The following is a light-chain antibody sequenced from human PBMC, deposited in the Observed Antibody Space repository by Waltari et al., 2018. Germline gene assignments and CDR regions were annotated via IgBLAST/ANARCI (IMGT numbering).Light chain of an antibody. CDR2: DVS. CDR3: CSYAGNYSWV. CDR1: SSDLGRYDI. Sequence: QSALTQPASVSGSPGQSVTISCTGASSDLGRYDIVSWYQQHPGNAPKLIHRDVSKRPSEVLDRFSGTKSGDTASLTISGLQFEDEADYYCCSYAGNYSWVFGGGTRMTVL. V-gene: IGLV2-23*02. J-gene: IGLJ3*02.